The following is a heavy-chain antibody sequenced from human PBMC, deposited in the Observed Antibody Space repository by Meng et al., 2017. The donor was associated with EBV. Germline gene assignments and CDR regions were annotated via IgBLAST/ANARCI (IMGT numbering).Heavy chain of an antibody. V-gene: IGHV4-39*07. CDR3: ARSSPVRFGALSK. J-gene: IGHJ4*02. CDR1: GGSISSSSYY. Sequence: QLQLQESGPGLVKPSETLSLTCAVSGGSISSSSYYGGWIRQPPGKGLEWIGSIYYSGSTYYNPSLKSRVTISVDTSKNQFSLKLSSVTAADTAVYYCARSSPVRFGALSKWGKGTLSIVSS. D-gene: IGHD3-10*01. CDR2: IYYSGST.